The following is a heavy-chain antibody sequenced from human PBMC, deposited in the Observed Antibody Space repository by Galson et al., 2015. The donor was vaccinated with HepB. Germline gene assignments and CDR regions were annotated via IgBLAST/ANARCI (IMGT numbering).Heavy chain of an antibody. CDR2: ISSSSSTI. CDR3: ARDQVVVVVAQPMDYYYYGMDV. V-gene: IGHV3-48*04. D-gene: IGHD2-15*01. J-gene: IGHJ6*02. CDR1: GFTFSSYS. Sequence: SLRLSCAASGFTFSSYSMNWVRQAPGKGLEWVSYISSSSSTIYYADSVKGRFTISRDNAKNSLYLQMNSLRAEDTAVYYCARDQVVVVVAQPMDYYYYGMDVWGQGTTVTVSS.